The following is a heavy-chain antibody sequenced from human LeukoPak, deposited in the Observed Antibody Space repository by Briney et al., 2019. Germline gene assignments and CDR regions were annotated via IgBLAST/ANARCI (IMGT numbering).Heavy chain of an antibody. CDR3: ARETYYYDSSGYWIHYFDY. J-gene: IGHJ4*02. V-gene: IGHV3-21*01. Sequence: KPGGSLGLSCAASGFTFSSYSMNWVRQAPGKGLEWVSSISSSSSYIYYADSVKGRFTISRDNAKNSLYLQMNSLRAEDTAVYYCARETYYYDSSGYWIHYFDYWGQGTLVTVSS. CDR1: GFTFSSYS. D-gene: IGHD3-22*01. CDR2: ISSSSSYI.